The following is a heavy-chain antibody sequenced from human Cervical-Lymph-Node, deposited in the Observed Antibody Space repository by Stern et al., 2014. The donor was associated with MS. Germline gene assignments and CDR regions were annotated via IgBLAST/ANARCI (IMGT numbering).Heavy chain of an antibody. CDR2: IRNKANRYTT. D-gene: IGHD2-15*01. CDR1: GFTFSDHY. Sequence: EVQLLESGGGLVQPGGSLRLSCAASGFTFSDHYMDWVRQAPGKGLEWVGRIRNKANRYTTEYAASVKGRFTISRDDSKNSLYLQMDSLKTEDTAVYYCASLGYCSGGTCYVGYWGQGTLVTVPS. V-gene: IGHV3-72*01. CDR3: ASLGYCSGGTCYVGY. J-gene: IGHJ4*02.